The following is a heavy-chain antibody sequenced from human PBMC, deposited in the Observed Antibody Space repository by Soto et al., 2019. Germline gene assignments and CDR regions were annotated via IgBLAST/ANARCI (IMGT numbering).Heavy chain of an antibody. V-gene: IGHV4-59*01. D-gene: IGHD2-2*01. CDR1: GDSISSYY. CDR3: GLRRMAVGPEY. CDR2: LYYGRSA. J-gene: IGHJ4*02. Sequence: QVQLQESGPGLVKPSETLSLTCAVSGDSISSYYCMWIRQPPGKGLESIGYLYYGRSANYNPSLKGRVHLAGDPSTNSCPLAVNSLTATDQAVDYRGLRRMAVGPEYWGQGNLVTVSS.